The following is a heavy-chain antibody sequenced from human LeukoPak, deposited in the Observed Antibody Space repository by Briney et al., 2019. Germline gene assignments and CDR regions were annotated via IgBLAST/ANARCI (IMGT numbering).Heavy chain of an antibody. Sequence: GGSLRLSCAASGFTFSSYGMHWIRQAPGKGLDWVAVISYDGSNKYYADSVKGRFTISRDNAKNSLYLQMNSLRAEDMAVYYCAELGITMIGGVWGKGTTVTISS. CDR1: GFTFSSYG. CDR3: AELGITMIGGV. J-gene: IGHJ6*04. D-gene: IGHD3-10*02. V-gene: IGHV3-30*18. CDR2: ISYDGSNK.